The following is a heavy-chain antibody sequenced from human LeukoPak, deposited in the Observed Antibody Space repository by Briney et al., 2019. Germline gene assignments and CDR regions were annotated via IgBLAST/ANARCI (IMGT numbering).Heavy chain of an antibody. V-gene: IGHV4-4*07. Sequence: SETLSLTCAVSGGSISRYYWSWIRQPAGRGLEWIGHIYTSGSTNYNPSLRSRVTMSIGMSENQFSLRLNSVTAADTAIYYCARVRYQGFDPWGQGTLVTVSS. CDR3: ARVRYQGFDP. D-gene: IGHD2-2*01. CDR2: IYTSGST. CDR1: GGSISRYY. J-gene: IGHJ5*02.